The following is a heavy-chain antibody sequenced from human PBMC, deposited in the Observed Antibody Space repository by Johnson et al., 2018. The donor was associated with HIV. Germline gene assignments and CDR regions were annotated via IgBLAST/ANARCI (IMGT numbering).Heavy chain of an antibody. Sequence: VDSVKGRFTISRDNAKNSLYLQMNTLGAEDTAVYYCAKDRSRLHDAFNMWGQGTMVTVSS. J-gene: IGHJ3*02. V-gene: IGHV3-7*01. D-gene: IGHD5-24*01. CDR3: AKDRSRLHDAFNM.